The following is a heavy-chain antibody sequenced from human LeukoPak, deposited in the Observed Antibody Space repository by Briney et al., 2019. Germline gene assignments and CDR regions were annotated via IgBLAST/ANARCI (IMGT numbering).Heavy chain of an antibody. V-gene: IGHV4-59*08. J-gene: IGHJ6*02. CDR2: IYYSGST. Sequence: PSETLSLTCTVSGGPISSYYWSWIRQPPGKGLEWIGYIYYSGSTNYNPSLKSRVTISVDTSKNQFSLKLSSVTAADTAVYYCARRGRYYYYGMDVWGQGTTVTVSS. CDR1: GGPISSYY. CDR3: ARRGRYYYYGMDV.